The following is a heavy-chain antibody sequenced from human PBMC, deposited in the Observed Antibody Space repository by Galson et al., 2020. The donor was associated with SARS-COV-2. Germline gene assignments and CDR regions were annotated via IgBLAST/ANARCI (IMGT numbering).Heavy chain of an antibody. CDR1: GGSINNYY. CDR2: IYPSGSGST. Sequence: SETLSLTCSVSGGSINNYYWNWIRQPAGKGLEWIGRIYPSGSGSTEYNPSLKSRVTMSLDTSKNQFSLRMISVTAADTAVYYCARGDNGSGDYFDYGGQGTLVTVSS. J-gene: IGHJ4*02. D-gene: IGHD3-10*01. CDR3: ARGDNGSGDYFDY. V-gene: IGHV4-4*07.